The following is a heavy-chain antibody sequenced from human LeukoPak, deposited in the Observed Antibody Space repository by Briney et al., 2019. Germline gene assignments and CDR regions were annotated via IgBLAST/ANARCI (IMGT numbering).Heavy chain of an antibody. V-gene: IGHV4-30-2*01. Sequence: SQTLSLTCTVSGGSISSGGYYWSWIRQPPGKGLEWIGYIYHSGSTYYNPSLKSRVTISVDRSKNQFSLKLSSVTAADTAVYYCARGNYYDILTGYYGVNWFDPWGQGTLVTVSS. D-gene: IGHD3-9*01. CDR1: GGSISSGGYY. J-gene: IGHJ5*02. CDR2: IYHSGST. CDR3: ARGNYYDILTGYYGVNWFDP.